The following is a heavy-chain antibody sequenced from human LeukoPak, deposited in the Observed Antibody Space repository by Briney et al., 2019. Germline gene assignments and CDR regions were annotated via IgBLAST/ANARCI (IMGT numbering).Heavy chain of an antibody. D-gene: IGHD5-18*01. CDR2: IYYSGST. CDR3: ARDLGVMVRAFDI. Sequence: PSETLSLTCTVSGGPISSYYWSWIRQPPGPRLEWIGYIYYSGSTSYNPSLKSRVTISVDTSKNQISLKLSSVTAADTAVYYCARDLGVMVRAFDIWGQGTMVTVSS. V-gene: IGHV4-59*01. CDR1: GGPISSYY. J-gene: IGHJ3*02.